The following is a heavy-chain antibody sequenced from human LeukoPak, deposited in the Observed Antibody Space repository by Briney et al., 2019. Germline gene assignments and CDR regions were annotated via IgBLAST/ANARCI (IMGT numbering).Heavy chain of an antibody. CDR1: GFTFGDYA. V-gene: IGHV3-49*03. J-gene: IGHJ4*02. Sequence: GGSLRLSCTASGFTFGDYAMSWFRQAPGKGLEWVGFIRSKAYGGTTEYAASVKGRFTISRDDSKSIAYLQMNSLKTEDTAVYYCTSQYCSSTSCYSPFDYWGQGTLVTVSS. D-gene: IGHD2-2*01. CDR3: TSQYCSSTSCYSPFDY. CDR2: IRSKAYGGTT.